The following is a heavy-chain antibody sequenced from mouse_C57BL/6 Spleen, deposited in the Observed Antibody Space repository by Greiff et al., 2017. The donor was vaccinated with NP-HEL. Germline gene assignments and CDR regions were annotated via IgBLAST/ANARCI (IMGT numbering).Heavy chain of an antibody. CDR3: ARSGGWFYYFDY. J-gene: IGHJ2*01. Sequence: QVQLKESGAELVKPGASVKISCKASGYAFSSYWMNWVKQRPGKGLEWIGQIYPGDGDTNYNGKFKGKATLTADKSSSTAYMQLSSLTSEDSAVYFCARSGGWFYYFDYWGQGTTLTVSS. CDR1: GYAFSSYW. CDR2: IYPGDGDT. V-gene: IGHV1-80*01. D-gene: IGHD2-3*01.